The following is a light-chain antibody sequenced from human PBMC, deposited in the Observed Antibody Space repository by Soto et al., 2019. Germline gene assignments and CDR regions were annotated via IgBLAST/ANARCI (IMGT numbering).Light chain of an antibody. J-gene: IGKJ2*01. CDR1: QSVLYSPNSKSY. CDR2: WAS. Sequence: DIVMTQSPEYLAVSLDERATISCKSSQSVLYSPNSKSYLAWYQQKPGQPPKLLIFWASTRESGVPDRFSGSGSGTDFTLTISSLHAEDVAVYYCQQYYLTPYTFGQGTKLQIK. CDR3: QQYYLTPYT. V-gene: IGKV4-1*01.